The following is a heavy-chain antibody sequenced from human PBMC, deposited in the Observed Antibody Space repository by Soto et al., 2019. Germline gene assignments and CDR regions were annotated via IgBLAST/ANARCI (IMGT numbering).Heavy chain of an antibody. V-gene: IGHV4-59*01. D-gene: IGHD3-10*02. CDR3: ACETSGYYVHFDY. J-gene: IGHJ4*02. CDR1: GGSISSYY. Sequence: SETLPLTCTVSGGSISSYYWSWIRQPPGKGLEWIGYIYYSGSTNYNPSLKSRVTISVDTSKNQFSLKLSSVTAADTAVYYCACETSGYYVHFDYCGQGTLVTVFS. CDR2: IYYSGST.